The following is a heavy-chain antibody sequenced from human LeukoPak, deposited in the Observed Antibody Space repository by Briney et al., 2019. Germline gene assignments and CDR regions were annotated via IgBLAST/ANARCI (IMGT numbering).Heavy chain of an antibody. Sequence: SETLSLTCTVSGGSISSYYWSWIRQPPGKGLEWIGYIYYTGSTNYNPSLKSRVTITLDTSKNQFSLKLSSVTAADTAVYYCAREVHDIDMDYWGQGTLVTVSS. CDR1: GGSISSYY. J-gene: IGHJ4*02. D-gene: IGHD3-9*01. V-gene: IGHV4-59*01. CDR2: IYYTGST. CDR3: AREVHDIDMDY.